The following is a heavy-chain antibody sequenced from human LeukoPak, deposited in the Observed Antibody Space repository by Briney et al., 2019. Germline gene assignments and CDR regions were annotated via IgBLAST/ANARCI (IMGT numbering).Heavy chain of an antibody. Sequence: SETLSLTCTVSGGSISSSSYYWGWIRQPPGKGLEWIGSIYYSGSTYYNPSLKSRVTISVDKSKNQFSLKLSSVTAADTAVYYCARIPVHRDGYNCFDYWGQGTLVTVSS. V-gene: IGHV4-39*07. CDR2: IYYSGST. D-gene: IGHD5-24*01. CDR1: GGSISSSSYY. J-gene: IGHJ4*02. CDR3: ARIPVHRDGYNCFDY.